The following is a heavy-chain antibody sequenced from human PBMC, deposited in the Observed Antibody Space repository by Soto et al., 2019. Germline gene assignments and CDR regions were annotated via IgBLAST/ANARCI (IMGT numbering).Heavy chain of an antibody. CDR2: ISYDGSNK. Sequence: QVQLVESGGGVVQPGRSLRLSCAASGFTFSSYGMHWVRQAPGKGLEWVAVISYDGSNKYYADSVKGRFTISRDNSKNTLYLQMNSLRAEDTAVYYCAKVVWSDFWSGYDYWGQGTLVTVSS. J-gene: IGHJ4*02. D-gene: IGHD3-3*01. V-gene: IGHV3-30*18. CDR1: GFTFSSYG. CDR3: AKVVWSDFWSGYDY.